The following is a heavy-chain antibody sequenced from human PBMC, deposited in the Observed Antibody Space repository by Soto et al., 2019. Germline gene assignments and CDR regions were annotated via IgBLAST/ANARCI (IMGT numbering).Heavy chain of an antibody. Sequence: EVHLLESGGGLVQPGGSLRLSCAASGFTFSNHAMTWVRQAPGKGLEWVSVISGTGGGTNNADSAKGRFTTSRDNSKNTLYLQMNSLRAEDTAVYYCAKRAFYGSGIPNYYGMDVWGQGTAVTVSS. CDR2: ISGTGGGT. D-gene: IGHD3-10*01. J-gene: IGHJ6*02. V-gene: IGHV3-23*01. CDR3: AKRAFYGSGIPNYYGMDV. CDR1: GFTFSNHA.